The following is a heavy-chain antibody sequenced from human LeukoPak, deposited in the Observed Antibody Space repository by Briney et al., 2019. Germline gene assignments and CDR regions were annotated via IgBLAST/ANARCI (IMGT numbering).Heavy chain of an antibody. CDR3: ARDLGGNYADLAFDI. CDR1: GGTISGTSYY. D-gene: IGHD4-23*01. CDR2: IYYSGST. J-gene: IGHJ3*02. Sequence: PSETLSLTCTVSGGTISGTSYYWGWIRQPPGKGLEWIGYIYYSGSTNYNPSLKSRVTISVDTSKNQFSLKLSSVTAADTAVYYCARDLGGNYADLAFDIWGQGTMVTVSS. V-gene: IGHV4-61*01.